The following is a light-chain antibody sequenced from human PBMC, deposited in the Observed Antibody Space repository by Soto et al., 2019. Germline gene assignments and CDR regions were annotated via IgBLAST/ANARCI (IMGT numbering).Light chain of an antibody. CDR2: AAS. CDR1: QGISTY. J-gene: IGKJ1*01. Sequence: DIQITQSPSSLSASVGDRVTITCRASQGISTYLNWYQQKPGKAPKLLIYAASSVQSGVSSTFSGSGSGTDFTLTISSLQPEDFATYYCQQSHSIPWTFGQGTKVDIK. CDR3: QQSHSIPWT. V-gene: IGKV1-39*01.